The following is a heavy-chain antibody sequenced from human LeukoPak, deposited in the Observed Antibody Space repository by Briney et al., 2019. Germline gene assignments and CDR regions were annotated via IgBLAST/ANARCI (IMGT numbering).Heavy chain of an antibody. V-gene: IGHV3-43*01. J-gene: IGHJ4*02. CDR2: ISWDGGST. CDR1: GFTFDDYT. Sequence: PGGSLRLSCAASGFTFDDYTMHWVRQAPGKGLEWVSLISWDGGSTYYADSVKGRFTISRDNSKNSLYLQMNSLRTEDTALYYCASGWGSSGYHVYWGQGTLVTVSS. CDR3: ASGWGSSGYHVY. D-gene: IGHD3-22*01.